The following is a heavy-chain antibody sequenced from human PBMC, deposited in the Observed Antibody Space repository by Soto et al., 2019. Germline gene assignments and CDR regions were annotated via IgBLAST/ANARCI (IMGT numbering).Heavy chain of an antibody. CDR2: ISSSSSYI. D-gene: IGHD3-22*01. V-gene: IGHV3-21*01. J-gene: IGHJ4*02. CDR3: ARDLSDSSGYYPYYFDY. CDR1: GFTFSSYA. Sequence: EVQLLESGGGLVQPGGSLRLSCAASGFTFSSYAMSWVRQAPGKGLEWVSSISSSSSYIYYADSVKGRFTISRDNAKNSLYLQMNSLRAEDTAVYYCARDLSDSSGYYPYYFDYWGQGTLVTVSS.